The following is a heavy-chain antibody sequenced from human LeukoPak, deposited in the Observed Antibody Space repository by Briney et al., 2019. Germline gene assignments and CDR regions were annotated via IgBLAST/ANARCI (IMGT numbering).Heavy chain of an antibody. D-gene: IGHD6-19*01. V-gene: IGHV4-59*01. J-gene: IGHJ4*02. CDR2: IYYSRST. CDR3: ARGRMYSSGWYSYFFDY. CDR1: GGSISSYY. Sequence: SETLSLTCTASGGSISSYYWSWIRQPPGKGLEWIGYIYYSRSTKYNPSLKSRVTISVDTSKNQFSLKLNTVTAADTAVYYRARGRMYSSGWYSYFFDYWGQGTLVTVSS.